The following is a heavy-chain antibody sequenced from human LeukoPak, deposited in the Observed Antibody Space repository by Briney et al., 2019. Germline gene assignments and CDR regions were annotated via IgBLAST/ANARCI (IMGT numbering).Heavy chain of an antibody. CDR2: ISGSGGST. Sequence: GGSLRLSCAASGFTFSSYAMSWVRQAPGKGLEWVSAISGSGGSTYCADSVKGRFTISRDNSKNTLYLQMNSLRAEDTAVYYCAKAKDIVVEHDYWGQGTLVTVSS. CDR1: GFTFSSYA. J-gene: IGHJ4*02. CDR3: AKAKDIVVEHDY. V-gene: IGHV3-23*01. D-gene: IGHD2-2*01.